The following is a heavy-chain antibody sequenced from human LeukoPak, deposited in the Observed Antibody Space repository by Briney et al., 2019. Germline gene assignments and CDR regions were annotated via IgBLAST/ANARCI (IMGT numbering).Heavy chain of an antibody. CDR3: ARVKAAANYYYYGIDV. CDR2: IKQDGSEK. V-gene: IGHV3-7*01. D-gene: IGHD6-13*01. Sequence: GGSLRLSCAASGFTFSSYWMSWVRQAPREGLGWEANIKQDGSEKYDVDSMKARFTISRDNAKNSLYLQMNSLRAEDTAVYCCARVKAAANYYYYGIDVWGQGTTVTVSS. J-gene: IGHJ6*02. CDR1: GFTFSSYW.